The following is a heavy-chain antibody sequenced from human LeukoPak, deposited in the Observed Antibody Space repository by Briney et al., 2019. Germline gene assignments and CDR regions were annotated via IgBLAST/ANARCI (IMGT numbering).Heavy chain of an antibody. D-gene: IGHD5-12*01. CDR2: ISGSGGST. J-gene: IGHJ3*02. CDR1: GFTFSSYA. Sequence: GGSLRLSCAASGFTFSSYAMSWVRQAPGKGLEWVSAISGSGGSTYYADSVKGRFTISRDNSKNTLYLQMNSLRAEDTAVYYCARASGYDGSDDAFDIWSQGTMVTVSS. CDR3: ARASGYDGSDDAFDI. V-gene: IGHV3-23*01.